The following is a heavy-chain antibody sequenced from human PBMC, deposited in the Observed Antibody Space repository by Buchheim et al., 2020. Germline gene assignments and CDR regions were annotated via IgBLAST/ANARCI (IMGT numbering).Heavy chain of an antibody. J-gene: IGHJ6*02. CDR2: ISGSGDSK. V-gene: IGHV3-23*01. Sequence: EVQLLESGGGLVQPGGSLRLSCAASRFTFSSYAMSWVRQAPGKGLEWVSSISGSGDSKYYADSVKGRFTISRDNSKNTLYLQMNSLRADDTAVYYCAKDLGGWSSYGMDVWGQGTT. CDR3: AKDLGGWSSYGMDV. CDR1: RFTFSSYA. D-gene: IGHD6-19*01.